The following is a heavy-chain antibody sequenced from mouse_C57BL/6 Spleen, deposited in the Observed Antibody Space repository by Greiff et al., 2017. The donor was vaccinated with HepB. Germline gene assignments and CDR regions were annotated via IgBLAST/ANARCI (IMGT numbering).Heavy chain of an antibody. CDR2: ILPGSGST. CDR3: ASPDGYYAMGY. CDR1: GYTFTGYC. D-gene: IGHD3-2*02. J-gene: IGHJ4*01. Sequence: QVQLKQSGAELMKPGASVKLSCKATGYTFTGYCIDWVKQRPGHGLEWIGEILPGSGSTNYNEKFKGKATFTADTSSNTAYMQLSSLTTEDSAIYFCASPDGYYAMGYWGQGTSVTVSS. V-gene: IGHV1-9*01.